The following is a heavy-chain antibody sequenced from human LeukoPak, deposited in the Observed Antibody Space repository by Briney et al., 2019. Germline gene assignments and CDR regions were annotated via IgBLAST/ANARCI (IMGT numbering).Heavy chain of an antibody. V-gene: IGHV3-30-3*01. Sequence: PGGSLRLSCAASGFTFSYYAMHWVRQAPGKGLEWVAVISYDGSNKYYADSVKGRFTISRDNSKNTLFLQMNSLRAEDTAVYYCARVLNYYDGVGYYFSYWGQGTLVTVSS. J-gene: IGHJ4*02. CDR2: ISYDGSNK. CDR1: GFTFSYYA. CDR3: ARVLNYYDGVGYYFSY. D-gene: IGHD3-22*01.